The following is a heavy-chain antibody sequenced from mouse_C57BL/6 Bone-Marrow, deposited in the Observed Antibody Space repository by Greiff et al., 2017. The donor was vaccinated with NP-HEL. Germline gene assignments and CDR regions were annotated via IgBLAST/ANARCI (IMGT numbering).Heavy chain of an antibody. CDR2: IYPRSGNT. CDR1: GYTFTSYG. D-gene: IGHD2-5*01. CDR3: ARERDYSNYVGFAY. J-gene: IGHJ3*01. Sequence: QVQLKESGAELARPGASVKLSCKASGYTFTSYGISWVKQRPGQGLEWIGEIYPRSGNTYYNEKFKGKATLTADTSSSTAYMELRSLTSEDSAVYFCARERDYSNYVGFAYWGQGTLVTVSA. V-gene: IGHV1-81*01.